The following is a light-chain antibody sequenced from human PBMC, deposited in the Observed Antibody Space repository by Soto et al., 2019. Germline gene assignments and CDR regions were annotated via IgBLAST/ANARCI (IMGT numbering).Light chain of an antibody. V-gene: IGKV1-39*01. Sequence: DIQMTQSPSSLSGFVGDKVTITCRASQTVGYYLNWYQQAPGKAPKLLIYATSILQRGVPSRFSGSGSATDFTLTISSLQPEDSATYCCQQSYMTPYTFGQGAKLEI. CDR1: QTVGYY. CDR3: QQSYMTPYT. CDR2: ATS. J-gene: IGKJ2*01.